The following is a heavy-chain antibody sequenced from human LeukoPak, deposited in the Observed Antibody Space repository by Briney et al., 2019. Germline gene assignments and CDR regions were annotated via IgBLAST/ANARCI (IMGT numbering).Heavy chain of an antibody. CDR3: AREAAAGWVDY. Sequence: SQTLSLTCAISGDSVSSNSGVWTWIRQSPSRGFEWLGRTFYRSKWYNHYAVSVKSRITINPDTSKNQFSLQLNSVTPEDTAVYYCAREAAAGWVDYWGQGTLVIVSS. CDR1: GDSVSSNSGV. D-gene: IGHD6-13*01. J-gene: IGHJ4*02. CDR2: TFYRSKWYN. V-gene: IGHV6-1*01.